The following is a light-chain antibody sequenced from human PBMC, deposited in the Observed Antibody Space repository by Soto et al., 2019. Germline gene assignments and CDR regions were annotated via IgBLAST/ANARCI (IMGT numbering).Light chain of an antibody. Sequence: IQMTQSPCTLSASLGDRVTITCRASHGISNYLAWYQQKPGQVPKLLIYAASTLQSGVPSRFSGSGSGTEFTLTISSLQSEDFAVYYCQQHNVWPATFGQGTKVDI. J-gene: IGKJ1*01. CDR1: HGISNY. CDR2: AAS. V-gene: IGKV1-27*01. CDR3: QQHNVWPAT.